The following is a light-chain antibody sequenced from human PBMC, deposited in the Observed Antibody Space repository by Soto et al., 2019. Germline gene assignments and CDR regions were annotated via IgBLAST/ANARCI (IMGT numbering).Light chain of an antibody. J-gene: IGLJ3*02. CDR3: GADHGSGSNFASKV. CDR2: VGTGGIVG. Sequence: QSVLTQPPSASASLGASVTLTCTLSSGYSNYKVDWYQQRPGKGPRFVMRVGTGGIVGSKGDGIPDRFSVLGSGLNRYLTIKNIQEEDESDYHCGADHGSGSNFASKVFGGGTKLTVL. V-gene: IGLV9-49*01. CDR1: SGYSNYK.